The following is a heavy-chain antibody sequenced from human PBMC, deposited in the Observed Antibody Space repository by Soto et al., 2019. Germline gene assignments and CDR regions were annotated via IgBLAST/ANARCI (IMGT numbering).Heavy chain of an antibody. D-gene: IGHD2-8*01. J-gene: IGHJ3*02. Sequence: GGSLRLSCKASGFTFSDYYMSWIRQAPGRGLEWVSGISGSGGTTHYTDSVKGRFTISRDNSKNTLYLQMNSLRAEDTAVYYCAKGLGYCANGVCHDAFDMWGQGTMVTVSS. CDR1: GFTFSDYY. CDR2: ISGSGGTT. V-gene: IGHV3-23*01. CDR3: AKGLGYCANGVCHDAFDM.